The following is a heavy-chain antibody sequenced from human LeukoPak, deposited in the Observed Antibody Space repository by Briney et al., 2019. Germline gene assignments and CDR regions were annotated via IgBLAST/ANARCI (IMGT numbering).Heavy chain of an antibody. CDR3: ARHPYGDYGYQYGMDV. J-gene: IGHJ6*02. CDR1: GGSISSYF. V-gene: IGHV4-59*08. D-gene: IGHD4-17*01. CDR2: ITYSGST. Sequence: PSETLSLTCTVSGGSISSYFWSWIRQPPGKGLEWIGYITYSGSTNYNPSLKSRVTISVDTSKNQFSLKVSSVTAADTAVYYCARHPYGDYGYQYGMDVWGQGTTVTVSS.